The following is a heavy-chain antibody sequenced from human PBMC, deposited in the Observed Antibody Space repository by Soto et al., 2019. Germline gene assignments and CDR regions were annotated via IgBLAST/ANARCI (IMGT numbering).Heavy chain of an antibody. V-gene: IGHV1-18*01. Sequence: ASVKVSCKASGYTFTSYGISWVRQAPGQGLEWMGWISAYNGNTNYAQKLQGRVTMTTDTSTSTAYMELRSLRSDDTAVYYCARDEYGSGSYFAFDIWGQGTMVTVSS. J-gene: IGHJ3*02. CDR3: ARDEYGSGSYFAFDI. CDR2: ISAYNGNT. CDR1: GYTFTSYG. D-gene: IGHD3-10*01.